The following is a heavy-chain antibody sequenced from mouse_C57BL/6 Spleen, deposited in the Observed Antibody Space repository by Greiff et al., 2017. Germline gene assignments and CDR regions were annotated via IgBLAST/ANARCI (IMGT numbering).Heavy chain of an antibody. CDR2: IDPSDSYT. CDR1: GYTFTSYW. J-gene: IGHJ2*01. Sequence: QVQLPQPGAELVRPGTSVKLSCKASGYTFTSYWMHWVKQRPGPGLEWIGVIDPSDSYTNYNQKFKGKATLTVDTSSSTAYMQLSILTSEDSAVYYCARFTTVVATDYFDYWGQGTTLTVSS. CDR3: ARFTTVVATDYFDY. V-gene: IGHV1-59*01. D-gene: IGHD1-1*01.